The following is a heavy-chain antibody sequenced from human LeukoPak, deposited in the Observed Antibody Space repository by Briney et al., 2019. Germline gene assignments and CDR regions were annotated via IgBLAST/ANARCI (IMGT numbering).Heavy chain of an antibody. CDR1: GYTFTNYG. D-gene: IGHD2-2*01. J-gene: IGHJ4*02. CDR2: ISAYNGNT. V-gene: IGHV1-18*01. CDR3: ARDSRSTSCYDY. Sequence: ASVKVSCKASGYTFTNYGIRWVRQAPGQGLEWMGWISAYNGNTNYAQKLQGRVTMTTDTSTSTAYMDLRSLRSDDTAVYYCARDSRSTSCYDYWGQGTLVTVSS.